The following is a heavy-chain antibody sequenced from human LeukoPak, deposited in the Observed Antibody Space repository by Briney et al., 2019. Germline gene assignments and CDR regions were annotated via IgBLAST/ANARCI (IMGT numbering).Heavy chain of an antibody. Sequence: SETLSLTCTVSGGSISSYYWSWIRQPPGKGLEWIGYIYYSGSTNYNPSLKSQVTISVDTSKNQFSLKLSSVTAADTAVYYCARAPYYYDSRVGFDYWGQGTLVTVSS. CDR2: IYYSGST. D-gene: IGHD3-22*01. J-gene: IGHJ4*02. CDR3: ARAPYYYDSRVGFDY. CDR1: GGSISSYY. V-gene: IGHV4-59*12.